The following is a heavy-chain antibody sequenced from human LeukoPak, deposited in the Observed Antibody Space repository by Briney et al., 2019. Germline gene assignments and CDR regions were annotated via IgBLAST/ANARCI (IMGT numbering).Heavy chain of an antibody. CDR2: ISYDGSNK. Sequence: GRSLRLSCAASGFTFSSYAMHWVRQAPGKGLEWVAVISYDGSNKYYADSVKGRFTISRDNSKNTLYLQMNSLRAEDTAVYYCAREGLFLEWLFLPSPQYYFDYRGQGTLVTVSS. D-gene: IGHD3-3*01. CDR3: AREGLFLEWLFLPSPQYYFDY. CDR1: GFTFSSYA. V-gene: IGHV3-30-3*01. J-gene: IGHJ4*02.